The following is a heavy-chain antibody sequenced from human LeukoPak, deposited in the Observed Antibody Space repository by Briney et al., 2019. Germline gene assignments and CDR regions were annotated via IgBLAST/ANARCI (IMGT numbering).Heavy chain of an antibody. J-gene: IGHJ5*02. D-gene: IGHD1-26*01. V-gene: IGHV4-61*10. CDR2: IYYSGST. CDR1: GASISSGSYY. CDR3: ARLVGASAHWFDP. Sequence: SETLSLTCTVSGASISSGSYYWGWIRQPAGKGLEWIGYIYYSGSTNYNPSLKSPVTMSVDTSKNQFSLKLSSVTALDTAVYYCARLVGASAHWFDPWGEGTLVTVSA.